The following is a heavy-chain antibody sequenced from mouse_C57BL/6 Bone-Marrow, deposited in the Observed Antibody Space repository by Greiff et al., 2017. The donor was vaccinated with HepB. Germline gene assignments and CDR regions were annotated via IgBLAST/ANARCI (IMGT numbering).Heavy chain of an antibody. CDR1: GFSFNTYA. CDR2: IRSKSNNYAT. J-gene: IGHJ4*01. Sequence: EVNLVESGGGLVQPKGSLKLSCAASGFSFNTYAMNWVRQAPGKGLEWVARIRSKSNNYATYYADSVKDRFTISRDDSESMLYLQMNNLKTEDTAMYYCVRRRYYSNYCAMDYWGQGTSVTVSS. D-gene: IGHD2-5*01. V-gene: IGHV10-1*01. CDR3: VRRRYYSNYCAMDY.